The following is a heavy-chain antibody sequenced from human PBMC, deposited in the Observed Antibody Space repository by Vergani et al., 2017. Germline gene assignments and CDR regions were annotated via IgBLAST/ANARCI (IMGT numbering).Heavy chain of an antibody. CDR2: ISYDGTQK. V-gene: IGHV3-30*03. Sequence: QVHLVESGGGVVQPGRSLRLSCVVSGFTSSYYGMHWVRQAPGKGLEWVAVISYDGTQKYYADSVKGRFTISRDNSKSHLYLQMNSLRTEDTAVYYCATKSCCTPGCQIGYFREWGQGALVTVSS. CDR3: ATKSCCTPGCQIGYFRE. J-gene: IGHJ1*01. D-gene: IGHD1-1*01. CDR1: GFTSSYYG.